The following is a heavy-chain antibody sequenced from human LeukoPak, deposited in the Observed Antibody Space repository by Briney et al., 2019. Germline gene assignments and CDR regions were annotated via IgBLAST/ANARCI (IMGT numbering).Heavy chain of an antibody. CDR3: ARTQAVAGTVDY. J-gene: IGHJ4*02. V-gene: IGHV4-4*02. CDR2: IYHSGST. Sequence: PSETLSLTCAVSGGSISSSTWWSWVRQPPGKGLEWIGEIYHSGSTNYNPSLKSRVTISVDKSKNQFSLKLSSVTAADTAVYYCARTQAVAGTVDYWGQGTLVTVSS. D-gene: IGHD6-19*01. CDR1: GGSISSSTW.